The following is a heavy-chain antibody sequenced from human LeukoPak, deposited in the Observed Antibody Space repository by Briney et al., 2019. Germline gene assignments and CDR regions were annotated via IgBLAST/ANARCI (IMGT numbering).Heavy chain of an antibody. CDR1: GFTFGDYY. CDR2: ISASASTI. D-gene: IGHD3-10*02. V-gene: IGHV3-11*04. J-gene: IGHJ6*04. CDR3: AELGITMIGGV. Sequence: GGSLRLSCAASGFTFGDYYMSWIRQAPGKGLEWLSYISASASTIYYADSVRGRFTISRDNAKNSLYLQMNSLRAEDTAVYYCAELGITMIGGVWGKGTTVTISS.